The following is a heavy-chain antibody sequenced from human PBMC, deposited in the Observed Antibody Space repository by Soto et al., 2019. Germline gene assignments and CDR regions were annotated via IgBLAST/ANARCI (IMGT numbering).Heavy chain of an antibody. CDR2: VFPGGPT. CDR1: GDPITSYF. D-gene: IGHD3-10*01. CDR3: ARTLSGLTYGSRQFYFDY. J-gene: IGHJ4*02. Sequence: QVQLQESGPGLVKPSETLSLTCNVSGDPITSYFWTWIRQPAGKGLEWNGHVFPGGPTSHNSSLKGGVSMSIDTSKNQFSLTLTSVTAADPAVYYCARTLSGLTYGSRQFYFDYWGQGTLVTVSS. V-gene: IGHV4-4*07.